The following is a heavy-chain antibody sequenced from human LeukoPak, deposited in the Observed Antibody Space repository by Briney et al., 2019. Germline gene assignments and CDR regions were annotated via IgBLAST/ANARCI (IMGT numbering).Heavy chain of an antibody. J-gene: IGHJ4*02. Sequence: ASVKVSCKASGYTFTGYYMHWVRQAPGQGLEWMGWINPNSGGTNYAQKFQGRVTMTRDTSISTAYMELSRLRSDDTAVYYCARDRVQLERRPDYWGQGTLVTVSS. V-gene: IGHV1-2*02. CDR1: GYTFTGYY. CDR2: INPNSGGT. CDR3: ARDRVQLERRPDY. D-gene: IGHD1-1*01.